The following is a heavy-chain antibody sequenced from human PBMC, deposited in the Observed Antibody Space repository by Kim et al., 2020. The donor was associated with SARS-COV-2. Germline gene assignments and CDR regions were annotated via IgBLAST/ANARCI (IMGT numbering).Heavy chain of an antibody. J-gene: IGHJ4*02. CDR3: ARDGSSSGWLTG. D-gene: IGHD6-19*01. Sequence: YYADSVKGRFTISRDNSKNTLYLQMNSLRAEDTAVYYCARDGSSSGWLTGWGQGTLVTVSS. V-gene: IGHV3-33*01.